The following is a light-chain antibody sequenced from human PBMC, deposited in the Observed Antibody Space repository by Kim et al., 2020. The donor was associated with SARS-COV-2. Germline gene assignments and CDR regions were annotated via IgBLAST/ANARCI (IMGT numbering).Light chain of an antibody. V-gene: IGLV3-1*01. CDR2: HDS. CDR3: QAWDSSTVV. CDR1: KLGDKY. Sequence: SSELTQPPSVSVSPGQTASITCSGDKLGDKYAYWYQQKPGQSPVLVIYHDSKRPSGIPERFSGSNSGNTATLTISGTQAMDEADYYCQAWDSSTVVFGGGTQLTVL. J-gene: IGLJ3*02.